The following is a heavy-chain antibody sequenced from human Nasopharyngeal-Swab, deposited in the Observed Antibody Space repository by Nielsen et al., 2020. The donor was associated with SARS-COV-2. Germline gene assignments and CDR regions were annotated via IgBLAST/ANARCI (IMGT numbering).Heavy chain of an antibody. CDR2: IYHSGST. J-gene: IGHJ3*02. Sequence: RQAPGKGLEWIGYIYHSGSTYYNPSLKSRVTISVDTSKNQFSLKLSSVTAADTAVYYCARAPRITIFGVVQAFDIWGQGTMVTVSS. V-gene: IGHV4-31*02. CDR3: ARAPRITIFGVVQAFDI. D-gene: IGHD3-3*01.